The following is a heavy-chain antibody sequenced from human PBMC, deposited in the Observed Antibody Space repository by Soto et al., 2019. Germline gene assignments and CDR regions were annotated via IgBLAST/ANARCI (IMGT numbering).Heavy chain of an antibody. V-gene: IGHV3-23*01. CDR3: ARDDGIFGVENNYGMDV. CDR2: ISGSGGSA. Sequence: PGGSLRLSCLASGFTFRSYAMTWVRQGPGRGLEWVSAISGSGGSAFSADSVKGRFTISRDNSKNTLFLQMNSLRAEDPAVYYCARDDGIFGVENNYGMDVWGQGTTVTVSS. J-gene: IGHJ6*02. D-gene: IGHD3-3*01. CDR1: GFTFRSYA.